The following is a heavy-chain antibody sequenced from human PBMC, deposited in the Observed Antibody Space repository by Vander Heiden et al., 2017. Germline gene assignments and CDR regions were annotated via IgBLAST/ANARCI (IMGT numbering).Heavy chain of an antibody. CDR2: ISGSGGST. CDR3: AKIRRYFDWPAGGWFDP. CDR1: GFTFSSYA. D-gene: IGHD3-9*01. V-gene: IGHV3-23*01. J-gene: IGHJ5*02. Sequence: EVQLLESGGGLVQPGGSLRLSCAASGFTFSSYAMRWVRQAHGKGLEWVSAISGSGGSTYYADSVKGRFTISRDNSKNTLYLQMNSLRAEDTAVYYCAKIRRYFDWPAGGWFDPWGQGTLVTVSS.